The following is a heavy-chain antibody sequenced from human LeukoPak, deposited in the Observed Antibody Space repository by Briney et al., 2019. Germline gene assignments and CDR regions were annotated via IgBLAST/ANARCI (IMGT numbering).Heavy chain of an antibody. Sequence: GGSLRLSCEASGFNFNRYGMHWVRQAPGKGLGRVSRIKNDRTTRGYADSVKGRFTISRENAKNTLYLQMNSLRAQDAALYYCARTQYYDTNDGTNFYRHFESWGRGPVVTVSS. CDR2: IKNDRTTR. D-gene: IGHD1/OR15-1a*01. V-gene: IGHV3-74*01. CDR3: ARTQYYDTNDGTNFYRHFES. CDR1: GFNFNRYG. J-gene: IGHJ4*02.